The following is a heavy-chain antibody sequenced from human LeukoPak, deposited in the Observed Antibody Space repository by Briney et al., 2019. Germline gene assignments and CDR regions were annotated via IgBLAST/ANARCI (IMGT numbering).Heavy chain of an antibody. Sequence: ASVKVSCKASGYTFTGDYMHCVRQAPGQGLEWMGWINPKSGGTNYAQKFQGRVTMTRDTSISTAYMELSSLRSDDTAVYYCARAQLGGYYDIIDYWGQGTLVTVSP. CDR3: ARAQLGGYYDIIDY. CDR1: GYTFTGDY. V-gene: IGHV1-2*02. CDR2: INPKSGGT. J-gene: IGHJ4*02. D-gene: IGHD3-9*01.